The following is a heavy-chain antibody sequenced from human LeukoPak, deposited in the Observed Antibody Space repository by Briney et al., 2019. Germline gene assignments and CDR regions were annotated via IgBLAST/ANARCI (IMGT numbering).Heavy chain of an antibody. CDR1: GFSFSTYG. V-gene: IGHV3-33*01. J-gene: IGHJ4*02. CDR2: IWFDGSDK. CDR3: ARDHFNLDY. Sequence: PGGSLRLSCAASGFSFSTYGMHWVRQAPGKGLEWVALIWFDGSDKYYGDSVKGRFTISRDNSKNTLYLQMNNLRVEDTAVYYCARDHFNLDYWGQGTLVTVSS.